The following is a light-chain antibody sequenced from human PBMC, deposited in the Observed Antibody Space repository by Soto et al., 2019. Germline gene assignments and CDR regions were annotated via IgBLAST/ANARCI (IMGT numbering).Light chain of an antibody. CDR2: EVN. CDR3: CSYAGSYTYV. CDR1: TRDVGGYNY. J-gene: IGLJ1*01. Sequence: QSALTHPRSVSGSPGQSVTISCTGTTRDVGGYNYVSWYQHHPGKAPKFMMYEVNKRPSGVPDRFSGSKSGNTASLTISGLQADDEADYYCCSYAGSYTYVFGTGTKGT. V-gene: IGLV2-11*01.